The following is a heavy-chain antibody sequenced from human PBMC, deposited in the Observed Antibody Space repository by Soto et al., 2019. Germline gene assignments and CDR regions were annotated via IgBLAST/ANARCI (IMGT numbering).Heavy chain of an antibody. CDR3: ARGPYYYDSSGYWGY. CDR2: ISSSSSTI. CDR1: GFTFSSYS. V-gene: IGHV3-48*02. D-gene: IGHD3-22*01. Sequence: PGGSLRLSCAASGFTFSSYSMNWVRQAPGKGLEWVSYISSSSSTIYYADSVKGRFTISRDNAKNSLYLQMNSLRDEDTAVYYCARGPYYYDSSGYWGYWGQGTLVTVSS. J-gene: IGHJ4*02.